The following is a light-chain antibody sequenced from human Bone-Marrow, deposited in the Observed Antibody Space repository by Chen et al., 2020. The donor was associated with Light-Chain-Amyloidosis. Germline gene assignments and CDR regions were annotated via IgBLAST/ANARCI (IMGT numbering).Light chain of an antibody. CDR1: HDITNY. J-gene: IGKJ1*01. Sequence: DIQMTQSPSSLFASVGDRVTITCRASHDITNYLAWFQQRPRKAPKPLISAASSLQSGVPSRFSGSGSKTYFTLTISSLQPEDSATYYCQQYDSYPPTFGQGTKVEIK. CDR2: AAS. CDR3: QQYDSYPPT. V-gene: IGKV1-16*01.